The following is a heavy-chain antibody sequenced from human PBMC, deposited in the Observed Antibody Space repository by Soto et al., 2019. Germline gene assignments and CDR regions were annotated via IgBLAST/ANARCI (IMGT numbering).Heavy chain of an antibody. CDR1: GGSISSSSYC. D-gene: IGHD2-15*01. Sequence: QLQLQESGPGLVKPSETLSLTCTVSGGSISSSSYCWGWIRQPPGKGLEWIGSIYYSGSTYYNPSLKSRVTISVDTSKNQFSLKLSSVTAADTAVYYCARTPSVDYGMDVWGQGTTVTVSS. V-gene: IGHV4-39*01. CDR3: ARTPSVDYGMDV. CDR2: IYYSGST. J-gene: IGHJ6*02.